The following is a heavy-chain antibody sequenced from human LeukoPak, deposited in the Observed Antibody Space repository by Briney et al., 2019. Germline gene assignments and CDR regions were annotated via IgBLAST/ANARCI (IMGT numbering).Heavy chain of an antibody. Sequence: KSSETLSLTCAVYGGSFSGYYWSWIRQPPGKGLEWIGEINHSGSTNYNPSLKSRVTISVDTSKNQFSLKLSSVTAADTAVYYCAREAVVTAIHFDYWGQGTLVTVSS. D-gene: IGHD2-21*02. J-gene: IGHJ4*02. CDR1: GGSFSGYY. CDR3: AREAVVTAIHFDY. V-gene: IGHV4-34*01. CDR2: INHSGST.